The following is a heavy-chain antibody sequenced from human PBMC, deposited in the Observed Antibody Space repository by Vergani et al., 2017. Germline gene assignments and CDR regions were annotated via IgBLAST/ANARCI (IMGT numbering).Heavy chain of an antibody. J-gene: IGHJ4*02. CDR3: ARGYGSGSFGDY. CDR1: GFPFSSYS. D-gene: IGHD3-10*01. CDR2: ISSSSSYI. V-gene: IGHV3-21*01. Sequence: EVQLVESGGGLVKPGGSLRLSCAASGFPFSSYSMNWVRQAPGKGLEWVSSISSSSSYIYYADSVKGRFTISRDNAKNSLYLQMNSLRAEDTAVYYCARGYGSGSFGDYWGQGTLVTVSS.